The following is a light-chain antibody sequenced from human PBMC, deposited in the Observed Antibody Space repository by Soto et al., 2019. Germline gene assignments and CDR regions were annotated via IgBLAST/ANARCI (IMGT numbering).Light chain of an antibody. CDR3: QQSYSDLGT. Sequence: DIPMTQSPSSLSASVGDRVSISCRASQNIRNFLIWYQQKAGEAPKVLIYAASTLQRGVPSRFSGSGSGTDFTLTISSLQPEDFATYYCQQSYSDLGTFGPGTKIDIK. CDR2: AAS. V-gene: IGKV1-39*01. CDR1: QNIRNF. J-gene: IGKJ3*01.